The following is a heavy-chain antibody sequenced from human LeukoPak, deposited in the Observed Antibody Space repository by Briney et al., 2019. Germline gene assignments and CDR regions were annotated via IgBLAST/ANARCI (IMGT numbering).Heavy chain of an antibody. D-gene: IGHD5-18*01. J-gene: IGHJ4*02. CDR1: VRTFHHQA. V-gene: IGHV1-69*04. CDR3: ATEPSRSYSFDHLNF. CDR2: VVPMFGIR. Sequence: SVGVPRRAWVRTFHHQAIRCVPQATAQAPEWMGRVVPMFGIRNYPQRFRGRVNITADKSTNTAYMELSSLRSEDTAIYYCATEPSRSYSFDHLNFWGLGTPVTVSS.